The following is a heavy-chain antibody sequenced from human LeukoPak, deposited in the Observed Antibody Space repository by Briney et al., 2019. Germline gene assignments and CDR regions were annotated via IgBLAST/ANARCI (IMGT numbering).Heavy chain of an antibody. D-gene: IGHD3-22*01. CDR1: GYTFTGYY. J-gene: IGHJ4*02. CDR3: ASEPTYYDRIGFDY. Sequence: ASVKVSCKASGYTFTGYYMHWVRQAPGQGLEWMGWISPYNGNTNYAQKLQGRVTMTTDSSTSTAYMELRSLRSDDTAVYYCASEPTYYDRIGFDYWRQGTLVTVSS. V-gene: IGHV1-18*04. CDR2: ISPYNGNT.